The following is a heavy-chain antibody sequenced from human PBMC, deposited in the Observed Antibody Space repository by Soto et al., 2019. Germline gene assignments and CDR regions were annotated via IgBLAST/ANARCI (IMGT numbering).Heavy chain of an antibody. V-gene: IGHV4-59*01. CDR3: ARTGYSSGWYQS. Sequence: SETLSLTCTGSGGSISSYYWSWIRQPPGKGLEWIGYIYYSGSTNYNPSLKSRVTISVDTSKNQFSLKLSSVTAADTAVYYCARTGYSSGWYQSWGQGTLVTVSS. D-gene: IGHD6-19*01. J-gene: IGHJ4*02. CDR1: GGSISSYY. CDR2: IYYSGST.